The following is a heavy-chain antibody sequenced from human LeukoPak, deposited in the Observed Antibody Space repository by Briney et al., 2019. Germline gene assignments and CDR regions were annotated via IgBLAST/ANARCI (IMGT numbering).Heavy chain of an antibody. J-gene: IGHJ4*02. D-gene: IGHD3-22*01. CDR3: ARDFVHYYDSSGFEYYFDF. Sequence: PGGSLRLSCAASGFTFSFYSMEWVRQAPGKGLEWVSSISSSSSYIHYADSVKGRFTISRDNAKNSLYLQMNSLRAEDTAVYYCARDFVHYYDSSGFEYYFDFWGQGTLVTVSS. CDR2: ISSSSSYI. CDR1: GFTFSFYS. V-gene: IGHV3-21*01.